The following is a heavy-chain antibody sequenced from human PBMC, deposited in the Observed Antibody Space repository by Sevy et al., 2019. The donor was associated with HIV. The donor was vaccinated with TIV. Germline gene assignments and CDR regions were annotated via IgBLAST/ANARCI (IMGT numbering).Heavy chain of an antibody. V-gene: IGHV1-8*01. CDR2: MNPNSGNT. D-gene: IGHD3-10*01. CDR1: GYTFTSYD. Sequence: ASVKVSCKASGYTFTSYDINWVRQATGQGLEWMGWMNPNSGNTGYAQKFQGRVTMTRNTSISTAYMELSSLRSEDTAEYYCARNGLTMVRGVILRDYYYGMDVWGQGTTVTVSS. J-gene: IGHJ6*02. CDR3: ARNGLTMVRGVILRDYYYGMDV.